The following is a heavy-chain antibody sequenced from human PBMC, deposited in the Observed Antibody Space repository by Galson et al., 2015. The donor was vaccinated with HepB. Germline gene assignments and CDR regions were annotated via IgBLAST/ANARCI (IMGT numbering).Heavy chain of an antibody. CDR1: GFTFSSYA. CDR3: ATRPYDFWSGYYYGMDV. J-gene: IGHJ6*02. CDR2: ISGSGGST. V-gene: IGHV3-23*01. Sequence: SLRLSCAASGFTFSSYAMSWVRQAPGKGLEWVSAISGSGGSTYYADSVKGRFTISRDNSKSTLYLQMNSLRAEDTAVYYCATRPYDFWSGYYYGMDVWGQGTTVTVSS. D-gene: IGHD3-3*01.